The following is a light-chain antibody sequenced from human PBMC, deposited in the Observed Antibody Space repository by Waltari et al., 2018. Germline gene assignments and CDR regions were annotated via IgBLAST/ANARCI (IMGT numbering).Light chain of an antibody. Sequence: EIVLTQSPGTLSLSTGERATLSCRASQSLNNNFLAWYQQKPGQAPGLRIYATTRRATGIPDRFSGRGSGTDFALTISRLEAEDSALYFCQQYGNSPYTFGQGTNLKIK. CDR1: QSLNNNF. CDR3: QQYGNSPYT. V-gene: IGKV3-20*01. CDR2: ATT. J-gene: IGKJ2*01.